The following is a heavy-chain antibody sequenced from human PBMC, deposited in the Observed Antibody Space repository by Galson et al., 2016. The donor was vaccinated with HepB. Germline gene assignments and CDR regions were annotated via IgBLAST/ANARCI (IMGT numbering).Heavy chain of an antibody. J-gene: IGHJ5*02. CDR1: GFTFSTYW. CDR2: IKQDGSEK. Sequence: SLRLSCAASGFTFSTYWMTWVRQAPGKGLEWVANIKQDGSEKYYVDSVKGRFTISRDNAKNSLYLQMNSLRAEDTAVYYCARVKVVPVGFDPWGRGTLLTVSS. D-gene: IGHD2-2*01. CDR3: ARVKVVPVGFDP. V-gene: IGHV3-7*01.